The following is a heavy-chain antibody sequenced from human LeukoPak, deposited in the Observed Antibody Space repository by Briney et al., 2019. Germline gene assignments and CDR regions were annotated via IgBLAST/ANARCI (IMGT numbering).Heavy chain of an antibody. CDR3: ARHPITIFGVVNWFDP. Sequence: SETLSLTCAVYGGSFSGYYWSWIRQPPGKGLEWIGEINHSGSTNYNPSLKSRATISVDTSKNQFSLKLSSVTAADTAVYYCARHPITIFGVVNWFDPWGQGTLVTVSS. D-gene: IGHD3-3*01. CDR1: GGSFSGYY. V-gene: IGHV4-34*01. CDR2: INHSGST. J-gene: IGHJ5*02.